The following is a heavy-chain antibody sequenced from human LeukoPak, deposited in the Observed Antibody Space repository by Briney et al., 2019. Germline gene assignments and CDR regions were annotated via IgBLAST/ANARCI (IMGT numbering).Heavy chain of an antibody. D-gene: IGHD3-10*01. Sequence: PGGSLRLSCAASGFSFSSYAMSWVCQAPGKGLEWVSTISSSGGSTYYADSVKGRLTISRDSSKNTLYLQMNSLRADDTAVYYCAKGYGSGTSRYYFDYWGQGTLVTVSS. CDR2: ISSSGGST. CDR1: GFSFSSYA. V-gene: IGHV3-23*01. CDR3: AKGYGSGTSRYYFDY. J-gene: IGHJ4*02.